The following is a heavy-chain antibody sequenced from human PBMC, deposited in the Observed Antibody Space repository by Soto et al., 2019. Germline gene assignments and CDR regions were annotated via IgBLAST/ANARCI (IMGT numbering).Heavy chain of an antibody. CDR3: ARDRGNWNGFDY. V-gene: IGHV4-59*01. D-gene: IGHD1-20*01. Sequence: PSETLSLTCTVSGGSISSYYWSWIRQPPGKGLEWIGYIYYSGSTNYNPSLKSRVTISVDTSKNQFSLKLSSVTAADTAVYYCARDRGNWNGFDYCGKGTLVTVSS. J-gene: IGHJ4*02. CDR1: GGSISSYY. CDR2: IYYSGST.